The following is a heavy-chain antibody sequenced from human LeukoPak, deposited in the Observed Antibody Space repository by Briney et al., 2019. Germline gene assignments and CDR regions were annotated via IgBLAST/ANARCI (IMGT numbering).Heavy chain of an antibody. J-gene: IGHJ4*02. V-gene: IGHV1-2*02. Sequence: ASVKVSCKASGYTFTGYYMHWVRQAPGQGLEWIGWINPNSGGTNHAQKFQGRVTMTRDTSISTAYMELSRLRSDDTAVYYCARDPDTSGSYSHWGQGTLVTVSS. CDR2: INPNSGGT. CDR1: GYTFTGYY. CDR3: ARDPDTSGSYSH. D-gene: IGHD3-10*01.